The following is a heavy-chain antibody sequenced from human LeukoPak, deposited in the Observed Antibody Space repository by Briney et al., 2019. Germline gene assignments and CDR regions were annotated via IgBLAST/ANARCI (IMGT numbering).Heavy chain of an antibody. D-gene: IGHD6-25*01. J-gene: IGHJ6*02. V-gene: IGHV1-2*06. CDR3: ARERQNGLDV. Sequence: ASVKVSCKASGYTFTGYYMHWVRQAPGQGLEWMGRINPNSGGTNYAQKFQGRVTMTRDTSITTAYMELSSPRSDDTAIYYCARERQNGLDVWGQGTTVTVSS. CDR2: INPNSGGT. CDR1: GYTFTGYY.